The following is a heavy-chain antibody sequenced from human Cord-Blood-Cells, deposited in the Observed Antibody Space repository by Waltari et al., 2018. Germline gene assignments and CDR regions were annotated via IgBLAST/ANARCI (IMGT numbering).Heavy chain of an antibody. CDR2: INHSGST. Sequence: QVQLQQWGAGLLKPSETLSLTCAVYGGSFSGYYWSWLRPPPGKGLEWIGEINHSGSTNYNPSLKSRVTISVDTSKNQFSLKLSSVTAADTAVYYCARPGYGSGWYDAFDIWGQGTMVTVSS. CDR1: GGSFSGYY. CDR3: ARPGYGSGWYDAFDI. D-gene: IGHD6-19*01. J-gene: IGHJ3*02. V-gene: IGHV4-34*01.